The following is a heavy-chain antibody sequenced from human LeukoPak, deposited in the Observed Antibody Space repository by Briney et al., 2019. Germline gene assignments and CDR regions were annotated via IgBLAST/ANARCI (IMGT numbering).Heavy chain of an antibody. CDR2: IIPIFGTA. V-gene: IGHV1-69*13. Sequence: GASVKVSCKASGGTFSSYAISWVRQAPGQGLEWMGGIIPIFGTANYAQKFQGRVTITADESTSTAYMELSCLRSEDTAVYYCAGPPTWYSSSSRDGGHPFDYWGQGTLVTVSS. J-gene: IGHJ4*02. D-gene: IGHD6-6*01. CDR3: AGPPTWYSSSSRDGGHPFDY. CDR1: GGTFSSYA.